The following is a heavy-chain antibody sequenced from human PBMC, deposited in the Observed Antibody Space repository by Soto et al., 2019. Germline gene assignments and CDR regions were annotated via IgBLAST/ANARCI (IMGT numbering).Heavy chain of an antibody. V-gene: IGHV3-7*01. CDR3: ARAHLRNSPTVTTVFDY. Sequence: GGSLRLSCAASGFIFSSYWMSWVRQAPGKGLEWVANIKQDGGEKYYVDSVKGRFTISRDNAKNSLYLQMNSLRAEDTAVYYCARAHLRNSPTVTTVFDYWGQGTLVTVSS. CDR1: GFIFSSYW. D-gene: IGHD4-17*01. J-gene: IGHJ4*02. CDR2: IKQDGGEK.